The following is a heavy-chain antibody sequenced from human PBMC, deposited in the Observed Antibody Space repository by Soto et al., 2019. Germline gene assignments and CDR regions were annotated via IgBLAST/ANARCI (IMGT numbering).Heavy chain of an antibody. CDR2: ISSSSSYI. Sequence: PGGSLRLSCAASGFTFSSYSMNWVRQAPGKGLEWVSSISSSSSYIYYADSVKGRFTISRDNAKNSLYLQMNSLRAEDTAVYYCARDQYYYDSSGHWDYFDYWGQGTLVTVSS. D-gene: IGHD3-22*01. CDR3: ARDQYYYDSSGHWDYFDY. J-gene: IGHJ4*02. V-gene: IGHV3-21*01. CDR1: GFTFSSYS.